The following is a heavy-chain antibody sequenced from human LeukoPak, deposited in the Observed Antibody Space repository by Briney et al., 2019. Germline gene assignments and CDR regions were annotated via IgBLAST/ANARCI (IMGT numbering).Heavy chain of an antibody. J-gene: IGHJ4*02. CDR3: ARDSGGHY. CDR2: ISSSSTYI. Sequence: PGGSLRLSCAASGFTFSGYTMHWVRQAPGKGLEWVSSISSSSTYIYYADSVKGRFTISRDNAKSSLYLQLNSLRAEDAAVYYCARDSGGHYGGQGTLVTVSS. D-gene: IGHD2-8*02. V-gene: IGHV3-21*01. CDR1: GFTFSGYT.